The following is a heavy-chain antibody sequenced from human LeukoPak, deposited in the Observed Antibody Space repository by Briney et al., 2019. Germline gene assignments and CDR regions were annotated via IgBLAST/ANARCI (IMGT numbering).Heavy chain of an antibody. CDR3: AREAEQQLSGGDYYYYYGMDV. Sequence: GGSLRLSCVASGFTFSSYAMHWVRQAPGKGLEWVAVISYDGSNKYYADSVKGRFTISRDNSKNTLYLQMNSLRAEDTAVYYCAREAEQQLSGGDYYYYYGMDVWGQGTTVTVSS. D-gene: IGHD6-13*01. CDR1: GFTFSSYA. V-gene: IGHV3-30-3*01. J-gene: IGHJ6*02. CDR2: ISYDGSNK.